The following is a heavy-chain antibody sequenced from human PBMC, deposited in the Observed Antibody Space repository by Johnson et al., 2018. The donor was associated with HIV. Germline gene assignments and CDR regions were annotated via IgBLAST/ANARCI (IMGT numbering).Heavy chain of an antibody. CDR2: MKQDGSEQ. J-gene: IGHJ3*02. Sequence: VQLVESGGGLVQPGGSLRLSCVASGITFSNYWMSWVRQAPGKGLEWVANMKQDGSEQSYVDSVKGRFTISRDNAKNSLYLQMHSLRAEDTAVYYCARDQGYPEPAFDIWGQGTMVTVSS. CDR3: ARDQGYPEPAFDI. D-gene: IGHD1-14*01. V-gene: IGHV3-7*05. CDR1: GITFSNYW.